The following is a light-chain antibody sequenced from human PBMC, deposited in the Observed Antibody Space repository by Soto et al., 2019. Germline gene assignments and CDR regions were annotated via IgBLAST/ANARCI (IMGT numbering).Light chain of an antibody. Sequence: QSVLTQPPSVSGAPGQRVTISCTGSSSNIGAGYEVHWYQQLPGTAPKLLIYGNSNRPSGVPDRFSGSKSGTSASLAITGLQAEDEADYYCQSYDSSLSGSSVVFGGGTKLTVL. J-gene: IGLJ2*01. CDR2: GNS. CDR3: QSYDSSLSGSSVV. V-gene: IGLV1-40*01. CDR1: SSNIGAGYE.